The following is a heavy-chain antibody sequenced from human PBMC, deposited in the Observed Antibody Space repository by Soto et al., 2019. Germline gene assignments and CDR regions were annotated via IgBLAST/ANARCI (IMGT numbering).Heavy chain of an antibody. CDR1: GGTFSTYV. CDR3: AREGELLNYFDY. Sequence: QVQLVQSGADVKKPGSSVKVSCKASGGTFSTYVIGWVRQAPGQGLEWMGGIIPIFGTANYAQKFQGRVTITADKSTSTAYMELSSLRSEDTAVYYCAREGELLNYFDYWGQGTLVTVSS. CDR2: IIPIFGTA. D-gene: IGHD1-26*01. J-gene: IGHJ4*02. V-gene: IGHV1-69*06.